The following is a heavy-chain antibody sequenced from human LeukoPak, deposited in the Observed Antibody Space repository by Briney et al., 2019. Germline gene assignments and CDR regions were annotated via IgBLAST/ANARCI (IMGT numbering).Heavy chain of an antibody. Sequence: SETLSLTCAVYGGSFSGYYWSWIRQPPGKGLEWIGEINHSGSTNYNPSLKSRVTISVDTSKNQFSLKLSSVTAADTAVYYCARGWYGAAAYNWFDPWGQGTLVTVSS. V-gene: IGHV4-34*01. CDR3: ARGWYGAAAYNWFDP. CDR1: GGSFSGYY. J-gene: IGHJ5*02. CDR2: INHSGST. D-gene: IGHD6-13*01.